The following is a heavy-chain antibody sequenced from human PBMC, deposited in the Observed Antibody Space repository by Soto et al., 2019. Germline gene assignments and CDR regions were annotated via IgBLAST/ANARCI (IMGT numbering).Heavy chain of an antibody. CDR3: ARTISRTGTYYFDY. D-gene: IGHD1-1*01. CDR1: GGSISSYY. CDR2: IYYSGST. V-gene: IGHV4-59*01. Sequence: SETLSLTCTVSGGSISSYYWSWIRQPPGKGLEWIGYIYYSGSTNYNPSLKSRVTISVDTSKNQFSLKLSSVTAADTAVYYCARTISRTGTYYFDYWGQGTLVTVS. J-gene: IGHJ4*02.